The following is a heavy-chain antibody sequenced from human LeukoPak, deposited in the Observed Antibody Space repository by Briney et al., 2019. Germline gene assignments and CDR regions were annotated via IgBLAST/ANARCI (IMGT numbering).Heavy chain of an antibody. CDR1: GGTFSSCA. CDR2: IIPILGIA. V-gene: IGHV1-69*04. Sequence: GASVKVSCKASGGTFSSCAISWVRQAPGQGLEWMGRIIPILGIASYAQKFQGRVTITADKSTGTAYMELSSLRSEDTAVYYCVSGALGDHYYYYGMDVWGQGTTVTVSS. J-gene: IGHJ6*02. CDR3: VSGALGDHYYYYGMDV. D-gene: IGHD3-16*01.